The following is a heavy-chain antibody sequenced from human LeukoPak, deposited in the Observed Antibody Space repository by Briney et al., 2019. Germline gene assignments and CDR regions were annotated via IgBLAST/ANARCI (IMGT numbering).Heavy chain of an antibody. CDR3: ARGLNWFAY. CDR2: IYYSGST. J-gene: IGHJ4*02. D-gene: IGHD3-9*01. Sequence: SETLSLTCTVSGDSISSYYWSWIRQPPGKGLEWIGYIYYSGSTNYNPSLKSRVIILVDTSKNRVSLKLSSVTAADTAVYHCARGLNWFAYWGQGTLVTVSS. V-gene: IGHV4-59*01. CDR1: GDSISSYY.